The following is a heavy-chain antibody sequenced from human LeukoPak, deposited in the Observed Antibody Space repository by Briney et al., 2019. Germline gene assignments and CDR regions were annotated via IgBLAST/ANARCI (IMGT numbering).Heavy chain of an antibody. D-gene: IGHD3-16*01. CDR3: AIFDFLFGEIDNWFDP. V-gene: IGHV1-24*01. J-gene: IGHJ5*02. Sequence: GASVKVSCKVSGYTLTELSMHWVRQAPGKGLEWMGGFDPEDGETIYAQKFQGRVTMTEDTSTDTAYMELSSLRSEDTAVYYCAIFDFLFGEIDNWFDPWGRGTQVTVSS. CDR2: FDPEDGET. CDR1: GYTLTELS.